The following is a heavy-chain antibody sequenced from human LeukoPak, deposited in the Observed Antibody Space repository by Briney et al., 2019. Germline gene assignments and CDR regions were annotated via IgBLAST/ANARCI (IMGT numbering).Heavy chain of an antibody. Sequence: ASVKVSCKASGGTFSSYAISWVRQAPGQGLEWMGRIIPILGIANYAQKFQGRVTITGDKSTSTAYMELSSLRSEDTAVYYCARGADSFFDYWGQGTLVTVSS. CDR3: ARGADSFFDY. D-gene: IGHD3-16*01. J-gene: IGHJ4*02. CDR1: GGTFSSYA. V-gene: IGHV1-69*04. CDR2: IIPILGIA.